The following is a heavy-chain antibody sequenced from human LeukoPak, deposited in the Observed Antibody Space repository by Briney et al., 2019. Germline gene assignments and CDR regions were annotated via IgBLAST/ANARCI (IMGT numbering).Heavy chain of an antibody. D-gene: IGHD1-26*01. V-gene: IGHV3-30*02. Sequence: PGGPLRLSCSASGFTFSSYGMHWLPQAPGKGLEGVAFIRYDGSNKYYADSVKGRFTISRDNSKNTLYLQMNSLRAEDTAVYYCAKDPQKWESYFDYWRQGTLVSVSS. CDR1: GFTFSSYG. CDR3: AKDPQKWESYFDY. CDR2: IRYDGSNK. J-gene: IGHJ4*02.